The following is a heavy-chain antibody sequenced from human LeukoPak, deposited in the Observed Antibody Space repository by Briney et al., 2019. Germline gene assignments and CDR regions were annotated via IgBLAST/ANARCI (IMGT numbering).Heavy chain of an antibody. CDR1: GGSFSGYY. CDR2: INHSGST. CDR3: ARGQGGSSWYYFDC. V-gene: IGHV4-34*01. J-gene: IGHJ4*02. D-gene: IGHD6-13*01. Sequence: SETLSLTCAVYGGSFSGYYWSWIRQPPGKGLEWIGEINHSGSTNYNPSLKSRVTISVDTSKNQFSLKLSSVTAADTAVYYCARGQGGSSWYYFDCWGQGTLVTVSS.